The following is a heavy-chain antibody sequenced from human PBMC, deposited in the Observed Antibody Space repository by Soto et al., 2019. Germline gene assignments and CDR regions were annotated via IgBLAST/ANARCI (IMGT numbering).Heavy chain of an antibody. V-gene: IGHV3-11*01. J-gene: IGHJ4*02. CDR3: ARERARVFDS. CDR2: ISISGGTI. CDR1: GFTFSDYY. Sequence: QVQLVESGGGLVKPGGSLRLSCAASGFTFSDYYMSWIRQAPGKGLEWLSYISISGGTIYYADSVKGRFSISRDNAKNSLYLQLSSLRAEDTAVYFCARERARVFDSWRQGTLVTVSS.